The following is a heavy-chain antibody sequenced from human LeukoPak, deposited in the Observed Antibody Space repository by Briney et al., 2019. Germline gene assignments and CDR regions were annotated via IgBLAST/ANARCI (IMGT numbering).Heavy chain of an antibody. D-gene: IGHD6-19*01. V-gene: IGHV3-30-3*01. CDR3: AKEYTSGYGRFDP. Sequence: QPGGSLRLSCAASGFSFSRFAMHWVRQAPGKGLEWVAIISYDGSNKYYADSVKGRFTISRDNSKNTLYVQMNSLRAEDTAVYYCAKEYTSGYGRFDPWGQGTLVTVSS. J-gene: IGHJ5*02. CDR1: GFSFSRFA. CDR2: ISYDGSNK.